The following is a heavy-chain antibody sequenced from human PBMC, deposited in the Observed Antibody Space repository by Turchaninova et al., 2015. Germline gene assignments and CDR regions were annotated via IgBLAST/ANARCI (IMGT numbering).Heavy chain of an antibody. V-gene: IGHV4-59*08. J-gene: IGHJ4*02. CDR3: ARRGAYCSGGSCYPKGTDY. CDR2: IYYSGST. Sequence: QVQLQESAPRLVQPSETLSATCTVSRGSMRRYNWSWIRQPPGKGLEWIGYIYYSGSTNYNPSLKSRVTISVDTSKNQFSLKLSSVTAADTAVYYCARRGAYCSGGSCYPKGTDYWGQGTLVTVSS. CDR1: RGSMRRYN. D-gene: IGHD2-15*01.